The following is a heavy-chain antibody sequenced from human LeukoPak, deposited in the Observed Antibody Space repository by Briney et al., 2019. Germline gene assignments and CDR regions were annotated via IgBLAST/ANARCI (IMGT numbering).Heavy chain of an antibody. CDR3: ASTGRYCTSTSCSNYFHY. CDR1: EFVFSDYY. V-gene: IGHV3-11*04. CDR2: ISDSGSTI. Sequence: GGSLRLSCAASEFVFSDYYMSWIRQAPGKGLEWVSYISDSGSTIYYADSVKGRFTISRDNAKNSLYLQMNSLRAEDTAVYYCASTGRYCTSTSCSNYFHYWGQGTLVTVSS. D-gene: IGHD2-2*01. J-gene: IGHJ4*02.